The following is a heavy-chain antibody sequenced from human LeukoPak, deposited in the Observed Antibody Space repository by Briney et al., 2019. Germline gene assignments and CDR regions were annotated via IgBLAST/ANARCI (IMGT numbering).Heavy chain of an antibody. CDR1: GFTFSSYA. V-gene: IGHV3-30-3*01. CDR2: ISYDGSNE. Sequence: GGSLRLSCAASGFTFSSYAMHWVRQAPGKGLEWVAVISYDGSNEYYADSVKGRFTISRDNSKNTLYLQMNSLRVEDTAMYYCVNLWEAGYWGQGTLVTVSS. J-gene: IGHJ4*02. D-gene: IGHD3-16*01. CDR3: VNLWEAGY.